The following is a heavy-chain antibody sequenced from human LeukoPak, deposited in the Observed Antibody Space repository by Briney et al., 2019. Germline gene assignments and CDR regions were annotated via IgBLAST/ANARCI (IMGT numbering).Heavy chain of an antibody. CDR2: VSLSGRTK. Sequence: PGGSLRLSCAASGFTFSSYEMNWVRQAPGKGLEWVSYVSLSGRTKYYADSVKGRVTISRDNANNSLFLQMNSLRAEDTAIYYCARKHYSDSSGYAYDYWGRGTLVTLSS. CDR3: ARKHYSDSSGYAYDY. V-gene: IGHV3-48*03. CDR1: GFTFSSYE. J-gene: IGHJ4*02. D-gene: IGHD3-22*01.